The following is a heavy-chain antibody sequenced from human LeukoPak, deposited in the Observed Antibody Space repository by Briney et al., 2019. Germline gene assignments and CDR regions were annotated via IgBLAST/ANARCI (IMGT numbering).Heavy chain of an antibody. J-gene: IGHJ3*02. D-gene: IGHD1-7*01. CDR1: GYAFTVYY. CDR3: AIINWNYVERPFDI. Sequence: ASVKVSCKASGYAFTVYYMHWVRQAPGQGLEWMGWINPNSGGTNSAQKFQGRVTMTRDTSISTAYMELSRLRSDDTAVYYCAIINWNYVERPFDIWGQGTMVTVSS. V-gene: IGHV1-2*02. CDR2: INPNSGGT.